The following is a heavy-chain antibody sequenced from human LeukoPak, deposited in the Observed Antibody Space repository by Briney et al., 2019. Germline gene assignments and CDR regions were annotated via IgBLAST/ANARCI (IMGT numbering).Heavy chain of an antibody. Sequence: PGGSLRLSCAASGFTFSSNAMSWVRQAPGKGLEWVAVISYDGSNKYYADSVKGRFTISRDNSKNTLYLQMNSLRAEDTAVYYCARSIAYYYGSGSYYWGQGTLVTVSS. J-gene: IGHJ4*02. CDR2: ISYDGSNK. D-gene: IGHD3-10*01. V-gene: IGHV3-30-3*01. CDR1: GFTFSSNA. CDR3: ARSIAYYYGSGSYY.